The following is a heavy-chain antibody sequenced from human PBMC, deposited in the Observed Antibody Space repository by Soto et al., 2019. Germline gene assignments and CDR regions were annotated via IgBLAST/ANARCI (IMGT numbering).Heavy chain of an antibody. CDR3: STGSDAYKGGRT. CDR1: DGSPSGNY. CDR2: IHPSGST. V-gene: IGHV4-34*01. J-gene: IGHJ5*02. Sequence: PSETLSLTCGGYDGSPSGNYYTWSRQSPGKGLEWIGEIHPSGSTFYNPSLQTRVTLSQDTSKKHFSLNLISVTAADTGEYYCSTGSDAYKGGRTWGQGTLVTVSS. D-gene: IGHD1-1*01.